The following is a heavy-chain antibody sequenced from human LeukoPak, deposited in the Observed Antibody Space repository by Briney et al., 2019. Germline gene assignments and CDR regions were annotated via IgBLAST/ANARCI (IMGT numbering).Heavy chain of an antibody. J-gene: IGHJ6*03. CDR3: ATPGYCSTIDCYYYMDV. CDR1: GGSISTSSYY. V-gene: IGHV4-39*01. CDR2: IYYSGST. Sequence: SETLSLTCTVPGGSISTSSYYWGWIRQPPGKGLEWIGTIYYSGSTYYNPSLESRVTISLDMSKNQFSLNLTSATAADTAVYYCATPGYCSTIDCYYYMDVWGKGTTVTVSS. D-gene: IGHD2-2*01.